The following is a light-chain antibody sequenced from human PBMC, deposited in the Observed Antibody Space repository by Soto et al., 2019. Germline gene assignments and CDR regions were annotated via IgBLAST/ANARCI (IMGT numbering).Light chain of an antibody. V-gene: IGKV3-20*01. CDR3: QQWGRFPPFV. CDR2: DAS. J-gene: IGKJ3*01. CDR1: QSVSRNF. Sequence: TVLTQSPGSLSLSPGERATLSCRASQSVSRNFLAWYQQKPGQAPRLLIYDASTRATDVPDRFSTSGLGIGFPATFCRLDPQELAVYYCQQWGRFPPFVFGPGTKVD.